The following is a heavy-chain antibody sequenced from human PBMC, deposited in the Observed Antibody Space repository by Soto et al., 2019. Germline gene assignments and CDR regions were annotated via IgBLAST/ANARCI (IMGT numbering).Heavy chain of an antibody. CDR3: TTGPTYYYDSSGYPYYFDY. J-gene: IGHJ4*02. Sequence: GSLSLSCAASGFTFSNAWMSWVRQAPGKGLEWVGRIKSKTDGGTTDYAAPVKGRFTISRDDSKNTLYLQMNSLKTEDTAVYYCTTGPTYYYDSSGYPYYFDYWGQGTLVTVS. D-gene: IGHD3-22*01. CDR1: GFTFSNAW. V-gene: IGHV3-15*01. CDR2: IKSKTDGGTT.